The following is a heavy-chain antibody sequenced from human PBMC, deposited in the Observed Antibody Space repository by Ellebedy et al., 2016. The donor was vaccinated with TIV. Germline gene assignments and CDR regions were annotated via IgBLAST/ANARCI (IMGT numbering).Heavy chain of an antibody. J-gene: IGHJ4*02. V-gene: IGHV3-30*18. D-gene: IGHD3-22*01. CDR3: AKGANYYDSSIDF. Sequence: WIRQPPGKGLDWVSFMSSDGRYQYYADSVKGRFTISRDNSKKTLYLQMNSLRAEDTAVYYCAKGANYYDSSIDFWGQGTLVTVSS. CDR2: MSSDGRYQ.